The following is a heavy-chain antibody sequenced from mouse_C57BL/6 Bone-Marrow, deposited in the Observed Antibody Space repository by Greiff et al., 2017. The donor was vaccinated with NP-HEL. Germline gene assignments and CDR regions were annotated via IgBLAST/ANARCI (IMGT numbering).Heavy chain of an antibody. CDR2: ISSGGSYT. CDR1: GFTFSSYG. J-gene: IGHJ4*01. V-gene: IGHV5-6*01. D-gene: IGHD4-1*01. CDR3: ARHSGTVYAMDY. Sequence: VQLQQSGGDLVKPGGSLKLSCAASGFTFSSYGMSWVRQTPDKRLEWVATISSGGSYTYYPDSVKGRFTISRDNAKNTLYLQMSSLKSKDTAMYYCARHSGTVYAMDYWGQGTSVTVSS.